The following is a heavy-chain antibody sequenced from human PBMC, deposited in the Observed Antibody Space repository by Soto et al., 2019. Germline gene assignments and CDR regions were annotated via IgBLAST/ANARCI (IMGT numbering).Heavy chain of an antibody. CDR3: AKAFYYDSSGYIK. D-gene: IGHD3-22*01. J-gene: IGHJ4*02. CDR1: GGSVSSGSYY. CDR2: IYYSGST. Sequence: QVQLQESGPGLVKPSETLSLTCTVSGGSVSSGSYYWSWIRQPPGKVLEWIGYIYYSGSTNYNPSLKSRVTVSVDTSKNQFSLKLSSVTAADTAVYYCAKAFYYDSSGYIKWGQGTLVTVSS. V-gene: IGHV4-61*01.